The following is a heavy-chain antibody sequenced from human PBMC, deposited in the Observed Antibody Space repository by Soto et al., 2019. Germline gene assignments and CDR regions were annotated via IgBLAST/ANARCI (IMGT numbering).Heavy chain of an antibody. Sequence: GGSLRLSCAASGFTFSSYAMSWVRQAPGKGLEWVSAISGSGGSTYYADSVKGRFTISRDNSKNTLYLQMNSLRAEDTAVYYCAKGLRFLEWLLYGGFDYWGQGTLVTVSS. CDR2: ISGSGGST. CDR1: GFTFSSYA. J-gene: IGHJ4*02. D-gene: IGHD3-3*01. V-gene: IGHV3-23*01. CDR3: AKGLRFLEWLLYGGFDY.